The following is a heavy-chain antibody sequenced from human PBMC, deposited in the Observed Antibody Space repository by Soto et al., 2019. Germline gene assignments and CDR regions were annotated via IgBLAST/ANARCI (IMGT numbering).Heavy chain of an antibody. CDR3: ARDKVPAADYYYGMDV. Sequence: ASVKVSCKASGYTFTSYYMHWVRQAPGQGLEWMGIINPSGGSTSYAQKFQGRVTMTRDTSTSTVYMELSSLRSEDTAVYYCARDKVPAADYYYGMDVWGQGTTVTVSS. CDR2: INPSGGST. V-gene: IGHV1-46*01. D-gene: IGHD2-2*01. J-gene: IGHJ6*02. CDR1: GYTFTSYY.